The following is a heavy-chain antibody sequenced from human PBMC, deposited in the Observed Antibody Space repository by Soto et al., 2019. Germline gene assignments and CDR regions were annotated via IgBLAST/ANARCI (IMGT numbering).Heavy chain of an antibody. J-gene: IGHJ4*02. CDR1: GFTFSSYG. Sequence: QVHVVESGGGVVQPGRSLRLSCAASGFTFSSYGMHWVRQAPGKGLEWVAIIWYAGSKKYYAYSVKGRFTIARDNSKNTLYLQMNSLRAEDTAVYYCASDQGYFYYWGQGTLVTVSS. V-gene: IGHV3-33*01. CDR2: IWYAGSKK. CDR3: ASDQGYFYY.